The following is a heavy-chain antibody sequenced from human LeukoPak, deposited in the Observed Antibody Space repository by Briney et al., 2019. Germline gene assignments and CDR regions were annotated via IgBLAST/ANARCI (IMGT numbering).Heavy chain of an antibody. Sequence: PGGSLRLSCAASGFTFSGYAMTWARQAPGKGLGWVSSITGGGDTTYYADSVRGRFTISRDNSKNTLSVQMNSLRAEDTAVYYCAKQRSEVVVAATNYWGQGTLVTVSS. CDR1: GFTFSGYA. J-gene: IGHJ4*02. CDR3: AKQRSEVVVAATNY. CDR2: ITGGGDTT. D-gene: IGHD2-15*01. V-gene: IGHV3-23*01.